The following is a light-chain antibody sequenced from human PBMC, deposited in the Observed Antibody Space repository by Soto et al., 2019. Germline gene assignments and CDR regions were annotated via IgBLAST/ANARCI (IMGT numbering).Light chain of an antibody. CDR3: QQSYSTLRT. CDR1: QSISNY. CDR2: AAS. Sequence: DIQMTQSPSSLSASVGDRVTITCRASQSISNYLNWYQQKPGKAPNLLIYAASSLQSWVPARFSGSGSGTDFTLTISSLQPEDFATYYCQQSYSTLRTFGQGTKVEIK. V-gene: IGKV1-39*01. J-gene: IGKJ1*01.